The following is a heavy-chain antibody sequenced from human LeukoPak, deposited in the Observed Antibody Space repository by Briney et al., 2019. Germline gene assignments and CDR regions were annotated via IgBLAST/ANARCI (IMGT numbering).Heavy chain of an antibody. CDR1: GISVSNDY. D-gene: IGHD3-22*01. CDR3: ARTVPRGSNKYYYDRIDAFDI. V-gene: IGHV4-34*01. J-gene: IGHJ3*02. Sequence: GSLRLSCAASGISVSNDYWSWIRQPPGKGLEWIGEINHSGSTNYNPSLKSRVTISVDTSKNQFSLKLSPVTAADTAVYYCARTVPRGSNKYYYDRIDAFDIWGQGTMVTVSS. CDR2: INHSGST.